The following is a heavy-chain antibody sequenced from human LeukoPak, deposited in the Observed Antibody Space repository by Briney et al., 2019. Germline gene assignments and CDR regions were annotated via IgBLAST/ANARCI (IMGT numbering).Heavy chain of an antibody. CDR1: GYTFTGYY. Sequence: ASVKVSCKASGYTFTGYYMHWVRQAPGQGLERMGRINPNSGGTNYAQKFQGRVTMTRDTSVSTAYMELSRLRSDDTAVYYCATKASYDSSGYYYVSLDYWGQGTLVTVSS. CDR2: INPNSGGT. D-gene: IGHD3-22*01. CDR3: ATKASYDSSGYYYVSLDY. J-gene: IGHJ4*02. V-gene: IGHV1-2*06.